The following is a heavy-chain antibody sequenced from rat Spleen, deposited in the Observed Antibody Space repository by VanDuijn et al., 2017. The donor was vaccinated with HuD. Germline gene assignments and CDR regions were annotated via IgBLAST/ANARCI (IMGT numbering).Heavy chain of an antibody. CDR2: IWSGGST. CDR1: GFSLTSYG. Sequence: QVQLKESGPGLVQPSQTLSLTCTVSGFSLTSYGVSWVRQPPGKGLEWIGAIWSGGSTDYNSALKSRLSISRDTSKSQVFFKMNSLQTEDTATYYCARSGDYSNYGVMDAWGQGASVTVSS. CDR3: ARSGDYSNYGVMDA. V-gene: IGHV2-4*01. J-gene: IGHJ4*01. D-gene: IGHD1-8*01.